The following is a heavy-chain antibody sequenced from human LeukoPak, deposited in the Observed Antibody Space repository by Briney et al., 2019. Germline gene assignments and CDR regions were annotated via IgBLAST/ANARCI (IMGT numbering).Heavy chain of an antibody. CDR2: ISYDGSNK. CDR1: GFTFSSYA. Sequence: GRSLRLSCAASGFTFSSYAMHWVRQAPGKGLEWVAVISYDGSNKYYADSVKGRFTISRDNSKNTLYLQMNSLRAEDTAVYYCARGDTYYDILSENWFDPWGQETLVTVSS. V-gene: IGHV3-30*01. CDR3: ARGDTYYDILSENWFDP. J-gene: IGHJ5*02. D-gene: IGHD3-9*01.